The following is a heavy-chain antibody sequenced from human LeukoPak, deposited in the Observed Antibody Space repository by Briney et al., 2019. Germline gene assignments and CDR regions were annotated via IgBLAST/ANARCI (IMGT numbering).Heavy chain of an antibody. CDR2: IYSGSST. CDR3: ARGPTRGYGDY. Sequence: PGGSLRLSCVASGFIVSNNYMSWVRQAPGKGLEWVSIIYSGSSTYYADSVKGRFTISRDNSKNTVFLQMNSLRVEDTAVYYCARGPTRGYGDYWGQGTLVTVSS. V-gene: IGHV3-53*01. CDR1: GFIVSNNY. J-gene: IGHJ4*02. D-gene: IGHD5-18*01.